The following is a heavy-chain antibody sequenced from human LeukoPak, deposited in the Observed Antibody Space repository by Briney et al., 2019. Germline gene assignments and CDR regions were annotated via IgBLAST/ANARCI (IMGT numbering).Heavy chain of an antibody. Sequence: ASVKVSCKASGYIFTGYYMHWVRQAPGQGLEWMGWINPNSGGINYAQKLQGRVTMTRDTSMSTAYMEVTRLTSDDTAVFFCARSSDYSNYIIDYWGQGILVTVSS. D-gene: IGHD4-11*01. J-gene: IGHJ4*02. CDR3: ARSSDYSNYIIDY. V-gene: IGHV1-2*02. CDR1: GYIFTGYY. CDR2: INPNSGGI.